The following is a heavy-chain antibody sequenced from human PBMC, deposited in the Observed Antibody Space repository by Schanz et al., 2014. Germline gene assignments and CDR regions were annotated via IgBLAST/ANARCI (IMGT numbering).Heavy chain of an antibody. CDR3: VRVPSRDVSFDL. D-gene: IGHD3-16*01. J-gene: IGHJ2*01. CDR2: ISAYNGNT. V-gene: IGHV1-18*01. CDR1: RSTFSSYT. Sequence: QVQLVQSGAEVKKPGSSVKVSCKASRSTFSSYTISWVRQAPGQGLEWMGWISAYNGNTNYAQKLQGRVTMTTDTSTSTAYMELRSLRSDDTAHYYCVRVPSRDVSFDLWGRGTLVTVSS.